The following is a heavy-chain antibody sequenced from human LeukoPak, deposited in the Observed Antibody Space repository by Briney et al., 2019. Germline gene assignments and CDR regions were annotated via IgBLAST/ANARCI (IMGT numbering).Heavy chain of an antibody. Sequence: GGSLRLSCAASGFTFSSYSMNWVRQAPGKGLEWVSSISSSSSYIYYADSVKGRFTISRDNSENSLYLQMDSLTAEDTAVYYCTRKGSQWDFLVDYWSQGTRVAVSP. V-gene: IGHV3-21*01. J-gene: IGHJ4*02. CDR1: GFTFSSYS. D-gene: IGHD2/OR15-2a*01. CDR3: TRKGSQWDFLVDY. CDR2: ISSSSSYI.